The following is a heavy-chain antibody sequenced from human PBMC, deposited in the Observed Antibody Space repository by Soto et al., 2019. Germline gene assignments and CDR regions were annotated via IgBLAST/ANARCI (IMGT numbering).Heavy chain of an antibody. Sequence: QVQLVQSGAEVKKVGSSVKVSCKASGGTFSRYPIAGVRQAPDNGLGWMGQIIPIFGTISHAQNFQGRITITADESTSTAYMELSSLRSDDTAVYYCARPRTVAATKGYDYWGQGTLVTVSS. CDR1: GGTFSRYP. V-gene: IGHV1-69*01. D-gene: IGHD4-4*01. CDR2: IIPIFGTI. CDR3: ARPRTVAATKGYDY. J-gene: IGHJ4*02.